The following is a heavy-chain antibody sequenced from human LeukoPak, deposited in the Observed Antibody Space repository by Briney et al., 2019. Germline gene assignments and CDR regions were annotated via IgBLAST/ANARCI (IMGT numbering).Heavy chain of an antibody. V-gene: IGHV3-48*02. Sequence: GGSLRLSCAASGFTFSSYSMNWVRRAPGKGLEWVSYISSSSSAIYYADSVKGRFTISRDNAKNSLYLQMNSLRDEDTAVYYCARVPYCSSTSCYRGYYYYGMDVWGQGTTVTVSS. CDR1: GFTFSSYS. J-gene: IGHJ6*02. CDR3: ARVPYCSSTSCYRGYYYYGMDV. D-gene: IGHD2-2*01. CDR2: ISSSSSAI.